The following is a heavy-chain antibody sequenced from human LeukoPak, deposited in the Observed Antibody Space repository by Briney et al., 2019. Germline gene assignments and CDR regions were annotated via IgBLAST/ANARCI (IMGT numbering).Heavy chain of an antibody. J-gene: IGHJ3*02. CDR3: ARVPTGSSSWYQEYAFDI. CDR1: GFTFISYA. CDR2: ISYDGSNK. D-gene: IGHD6-13*01. Sequence: GGSLRLSGAASGFTFISYAMHWFRQAPGKGLEWVAVISYDGSNKYYADSVKGRFTISRDNSKNTLYLQMNSLRAEDTAVYYCARVPTGSSSWYQEYAFDIWGQGTMVTVSS. V-gene: IGHV3-30-3*01.